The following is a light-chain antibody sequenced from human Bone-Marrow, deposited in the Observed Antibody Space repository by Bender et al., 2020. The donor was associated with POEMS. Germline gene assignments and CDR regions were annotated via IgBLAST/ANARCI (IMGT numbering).Light chain of an antibody. CDR1: SSNVGSNN. CDR2: SDN. CDR3: AAWDDSLNVVL. J-gene: IGLJ2*01. V-gene: IGLV1-44*01. Sequence: QSALTQPASVSGSPGQSITISCSGSSSNVGSNNVNWYQQLPGTAPKLLIYSDNQRPSGVPDRFSGSKSGPSGSLAISGLQSEDEADYYCAAWDDSLNVVLFGGGTKLTVL.